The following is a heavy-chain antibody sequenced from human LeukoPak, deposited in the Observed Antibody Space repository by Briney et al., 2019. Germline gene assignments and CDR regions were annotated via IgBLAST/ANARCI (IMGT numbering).Heavy chain of an antibody. D-gene: IGHD3-9*01. CDR2: INPSGGST. Sequence: ASVRVSCKASGYTFTSYYMHWVRQAPGQGLEWMGIINPSGGSTSYPQKFQGRVTMTRDTSTSTVYMELSRLRSDDTAVYYCARQMAGYYNVPLNAFDIWGQGTMVTVSS. CDR3: ARQMAGYYNVPLNAFDI. J-gene: IGHJ3*02. CDR1: GYTFTSYY. V-gene: IGHV1-46*01.